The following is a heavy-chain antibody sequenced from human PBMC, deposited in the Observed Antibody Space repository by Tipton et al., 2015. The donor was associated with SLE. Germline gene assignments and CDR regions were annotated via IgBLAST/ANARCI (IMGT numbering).Heavy chain of an antibody. CDR2: IKSKTYGEST. CDR1: GFTFRGAW. V-gene: IGHV3-15*01. J-gene: IGHJ4*02. D-gene: IGHD1-7*01. CDR3: VTDVPGGTYPFDY. Sequence: SLRLSCTASGFTFRGAWMHWVRQQPGRGLEWVGRIKSKTYGESTDYAAAVRGRFTVSTDDSENTLYLQMNSLEPDDTAVYYCVTDVPGGTYPFDYWGQGTLVTVSS.